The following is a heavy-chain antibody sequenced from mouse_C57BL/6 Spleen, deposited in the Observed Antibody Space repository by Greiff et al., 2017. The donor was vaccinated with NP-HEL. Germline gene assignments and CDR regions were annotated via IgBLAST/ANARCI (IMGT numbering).Heavy chain of an antibody. CDR1: GFTFSDYG. J-gene: IGHJ4*01. D-gene: IGHD2-5*01. CDR2: ISSGSSTI. V-gene: IGHV5-17*01. Sequence: EVQGVESGGGLVKPGGSLKLSCAASGFTFSDYGMHWVRQAPEKGLEWVAYISSGSSTIYYVDTVKGRFTISRDNAKNTLFLQMTSLRSEDTAMYYCARGYSNYDYAMDYWGQGTSVTVSS. CDR3: ARGYSNYDYAMDY.